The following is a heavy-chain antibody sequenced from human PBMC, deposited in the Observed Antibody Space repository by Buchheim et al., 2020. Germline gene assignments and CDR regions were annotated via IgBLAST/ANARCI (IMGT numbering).Heavy chain of an antibody. CDR1: GFTFSSYG. Sequence: QVQLVESGGGVVQPGRSLRLSCAASGFTFSSYGMHWVRQAPGKGLEWVAVISYDGSNKYYADSVKGRFTISRDNSKNTLYLQMNSLRAEDTAVYYCAKSWNYDCYYMDVWGKGTT. J-gene: IGHJ6*03. CDR3: AKSWNYDCYYMDV. D-gene: IGHD1-7*01. V-gene: IGHV3-30*18. CDR2: ISYDGSNK.